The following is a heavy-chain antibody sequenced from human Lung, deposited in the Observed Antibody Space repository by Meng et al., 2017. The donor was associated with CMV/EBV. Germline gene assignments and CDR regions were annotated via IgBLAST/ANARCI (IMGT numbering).Heavy chain of an antibody. CDR3: AKFLSLEPDDAFDI. CDR1: GFTFKNYD. CDR2: IRSDGNEK. Sequence: GGSLRLSCAASGFTFKNYDIHWVRQAPGKGLEWVALIRSDGNEKYYADSVKGRFTISRDNFKNTLYLQMKSLRGEDTAVYYCAKFLSLEPDDAFDIWGHGAVDTVSS. J-gene: IGHJ3*02. D-gene: IGHD3-3*01. V-gene: IGHV3-30*02.